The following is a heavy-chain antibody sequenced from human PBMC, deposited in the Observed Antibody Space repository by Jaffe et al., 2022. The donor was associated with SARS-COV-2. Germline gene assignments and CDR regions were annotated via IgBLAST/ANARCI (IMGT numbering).Heavy chain of an antibody. Sequence: QVQLVQSGAEVKTPGASVKVSCRASGYTFSTYALHWVRQAPGQRLEWMGWINADKGNTKYSQNFQGRVTITRDTSASTVYMELNSLRTEDTAVYYCARDSENYDDTNGYSGDAFDIWGRGTMVSVSS. CDR2: INADKGNT. J-gene: IGHJ3*02. CDR3: ARDSENYDDTNGYSGDAFDI. CDR1: GYTFSTYA. V-gene: IGHV1-3*01. D-gene: IGHD3-22*01.